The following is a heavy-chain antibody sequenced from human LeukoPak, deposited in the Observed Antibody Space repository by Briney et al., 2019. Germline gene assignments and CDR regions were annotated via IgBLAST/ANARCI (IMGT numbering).Heavy chain of an antibody. CDR3: ASPKQQLDNWFDP. D-gene: IGHD6-13*01. Sequence: SETLSLTCTVSGGSISSSSYYWGWIRQPPGKGLEWIGSIYYSGSTYYNPSLESRVTISVDTSKNQFSLKLSSVTAADTAVYYCASPKQQLDNWFDPWGQGTLVTVSS. CDR1: GGSISSSSYY. CDR2: IYYSGST. J-gene: IGHJ5*02. V-gene: IGHV4-39*07.